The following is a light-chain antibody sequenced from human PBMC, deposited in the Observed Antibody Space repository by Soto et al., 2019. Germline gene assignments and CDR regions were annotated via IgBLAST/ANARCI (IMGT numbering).Light chain of an antibody. CDR1: SSNIGSNY. J-gene: IGLJ2*01. CDR2: SNN. CDR3: AAWDDSHVA. V-gene: IGLV1-47*02. Sequence: QLVLTQPPSASGTPGQRVTISCSGSSSNIGSNYVYWYQQLPGTAPKLLIYSNNQRPSGVPDRFSGSKSGTSASLAISGLRSEDEADYYCAAWDDSHVAFGGGTKVTVL.